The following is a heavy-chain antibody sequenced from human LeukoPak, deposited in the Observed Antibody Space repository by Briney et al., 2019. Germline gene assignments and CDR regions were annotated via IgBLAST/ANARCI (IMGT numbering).Heavy chain of an antibody. D-gene: IGHD3-3*01. V-gene: IGHV3-48*01. CDR2: ISGSSSTI. CDR1: GFTFSSYE. J-gene: IGHJ6*03. Sequence: GGSLRLSCAASGFTFSSYEMNWVRQAPGKGLEWVSYISGSSSTIYYADSVKGRFTISRDNAKNSLYLQMNSLRAEDTAVYYCAREQGEYYDFWSGYFYYYYYMDVWGKGTTVTVSS. CDR3: AREQGEYYDFWSGYFYYYYYMDV.